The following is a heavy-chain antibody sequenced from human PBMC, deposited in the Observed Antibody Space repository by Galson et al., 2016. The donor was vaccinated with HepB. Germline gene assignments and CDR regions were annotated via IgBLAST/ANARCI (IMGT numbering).Heavy chain of an antibody. J-gene: IGHJ3*01. V-gene: IGHV1-18*01. D-gene: IGHD4-17*01. Sequence: SVKVSCKASGDTFSTYGFSWARQAPGQGFEWMGWISPYTGNIKYSQSFQGRVTVTADTSTSTVYMELRSLRLDDTAIYYCARDNAFGDYNAPNDAFDVWGQGTMVTVSA. CDR2: ISPYTGNI. CDR3: ARDNAFGDYNAPNDAFDV. CDR1: GDTFSTYG.